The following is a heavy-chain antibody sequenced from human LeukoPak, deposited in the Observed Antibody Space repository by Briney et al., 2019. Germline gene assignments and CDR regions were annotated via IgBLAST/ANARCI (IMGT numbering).Heavy chain of an antibody. CDR3: ARRPLGYYDSSGYFLGPRDPGDDAFDI. CDR2: IYYSGST. CDR1: GGSISSYY. J-gene: IGHJ3*02. D-gene: IGHD3-22*01. Sequence: SETLSLTCTVSGGSISSYYWSWIRQPPGKGLEWIGYIYYSGSTNYNPSLKSRVTISVDTSKNQFSLKLSSVTAADTAVYYCARRPLGYYDSSGYFLGPRDPGDDAFDIWGQGTMVTVSS. V-gene: IGHV4-59*08.